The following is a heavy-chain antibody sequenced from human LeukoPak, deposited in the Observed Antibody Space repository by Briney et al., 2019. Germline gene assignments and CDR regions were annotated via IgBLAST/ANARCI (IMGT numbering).Heavy chain of an antibody. Sequence: SETLSLTCTVSGGSVSSYYWSWIRQAAGQGLEWIGRIYTSGNTNYNPSLKSRVTISVDKSKNQFSLKLISVTAADTGMYYCAVDNRDYWGQGTLVTVSS. CDR3: AVDNRDY. CDR1: GGSVSSYY. J-gene: IGHJ4*02. D-gene: IGHD2-2*01. V-gene: IGHV4-4*07. CDR2: IYTSGNT.